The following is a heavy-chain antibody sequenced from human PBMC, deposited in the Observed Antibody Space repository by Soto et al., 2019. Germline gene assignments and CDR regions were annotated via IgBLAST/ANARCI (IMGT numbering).Heavy chain of an antibody. V-gene: IGHV3-13*01. Sequence: XGSLRLYFEASGFTFSGFDMDWVRQPTGKGLEWVSTIGTAGDTYYAVSVKGRFTISRDNAKNSLSLQMNSLRAGDTAVYFCARGQEVGAHFFDSWGQGTQVTVSS. J-gene: IGHJ4*02. CDR2: IGTAGDT. D-gene: IGHD2-15*01. CDR3: ARGQEVGAHFFDS. CDR1: GFTFSGFD.